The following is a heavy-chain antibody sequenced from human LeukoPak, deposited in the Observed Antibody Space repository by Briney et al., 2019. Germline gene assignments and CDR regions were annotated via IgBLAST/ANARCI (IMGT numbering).Heavy chain of an antibody. V-gene: IGHV3-33*01. Sequence: GGSLRLSCAASGFTFSSYGIHWVRQAPGKGLEWVAVIWYDGSNKYYADSVKGRFTISRDSSKNTLYLQMNSLRAEDTAVYYCARVDSNWGCDYWGQGTLVTVSS. CDR1: GFTFSSYG. D-gene: IGHD7-27*01. CDR3: ARVDSNWGCDY. CDR2: IWYDGSNK. J-gene: IGHJ4*02.